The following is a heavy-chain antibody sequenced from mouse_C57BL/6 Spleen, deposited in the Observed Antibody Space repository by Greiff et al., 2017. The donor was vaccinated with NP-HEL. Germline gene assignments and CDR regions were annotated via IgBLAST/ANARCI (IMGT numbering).Heavy chain of an antibody. J-gene: IGHJ2*01. CDR1: GYAFSSSW. D-gene: IGHD4-1*02. V-gene: IGHV1-82*01. Sequence: VQLQQSGPELVKPGASVKISCKASGYAFSSSWMNWVKQRPGKGLEWIGRIYPGDGDTNYNGKFKGKATLTADKSSSTAYMQLSSLTSEDSAVYFCASPTGNFDYWGQGTTLTVSS. CDR3: ASPTGNFDY. CDR2: IYPGDGDT.